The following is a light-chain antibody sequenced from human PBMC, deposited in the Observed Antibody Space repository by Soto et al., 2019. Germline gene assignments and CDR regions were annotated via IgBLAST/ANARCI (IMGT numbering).Light chain of an antibody. J-gene: IGKJ2*01. CDR1: QSIRTN. CDR3: QHYDNWPFT. V-gene: IGKV3-15*01. Sequence: EIVMTPSPATLSVSPVERATLSCRASQSIRTNLAWYRRKPGQAPSLLIYDTSTRATGIPARFSGSGSGTEFTLTISSLHSEDFGIYYCQHYDNWPFTFGQGTKVDIK. CDR2: DTS.